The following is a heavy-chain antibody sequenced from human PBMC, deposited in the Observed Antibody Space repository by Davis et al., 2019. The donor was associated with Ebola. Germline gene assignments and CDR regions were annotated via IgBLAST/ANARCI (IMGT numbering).Heavy chain of an antibody. V-gene: IGHV1-18*04. Sequence: ASVKVSCKASGYTFIEYYMHWVRLAPGQGLEWMGWISAYNGNTNYAQKLQGRVTMTTDTSTSTAYMELRSLRSDDTAVYYCAREATAGVFFDFWGPGTLVTVSS. CDR3: AREATAGVFFDF. CDR2: ISAYNGNT. J-gene: IGHJ4*02. D-gene: IGHD1-14*01. CDR1: GYTFIEYY.